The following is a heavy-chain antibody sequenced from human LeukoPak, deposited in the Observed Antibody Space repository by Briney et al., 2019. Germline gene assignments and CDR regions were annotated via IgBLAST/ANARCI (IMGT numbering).Heavy chain of an antibody. Sequence: SETLSLTCTVSGGSISSYYWSWIRQPPGKGLEWIGYIYYSGSTNYNPSLKSRVAISVDTSKNQFSLKLSSVTAADTAVYYCARVTRSGSYYYYYGMDVWGQGTTVTVSS. V-gene: IGHV4-59*01. CDR2: IYYSGST. CDR1: GGSISSYY. D-gene: IGHD1-26*01. J-gene: IGHJ6*02. CDR3: ARVTRSGSYYYYYGMDV.